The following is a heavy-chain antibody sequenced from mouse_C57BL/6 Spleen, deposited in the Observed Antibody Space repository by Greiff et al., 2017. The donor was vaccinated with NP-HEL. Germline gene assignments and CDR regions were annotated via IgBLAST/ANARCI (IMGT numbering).Heavy chain of an antibody. CDR2: ISSGSSTI. Sequence: EVKVVESGGGLVKPGGSLKLSCAASGFTFSDYGMHWVRQAPEKGLEWVAYISSGSSTIYYADTVKGRFTISRDNAKNTLFLQMTSLRSEDTAMYYCATYSNFYWYFDVWGTGTTVTVSS. D-gene: IGHD2-5*01. V-gene: IGHV5-17*01. CDR1: GFTFSDYG. CDR3: ATYSNFYWYFDV. J-gene: IGHJ1*03.